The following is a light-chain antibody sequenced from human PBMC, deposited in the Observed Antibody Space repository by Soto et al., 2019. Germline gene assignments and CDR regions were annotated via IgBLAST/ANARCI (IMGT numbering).Light chain of an antibody. V-gene: IGLV2-14*01. J-gene: IGLJ3*02. CDR2: EVS. CDR1: SSDVGGYNF. Sequence: QSALTQPASVSGSPGQSITISCTGTSSDVGGYNFVSWYQQHPGKAPKLMIYEVSNRPSGVSNRFSGSKSGNTASLTISGLQAEDEADYYCSSYINSSTLVFGGGTQLTVL. CDR3: SSYINSSTLV.